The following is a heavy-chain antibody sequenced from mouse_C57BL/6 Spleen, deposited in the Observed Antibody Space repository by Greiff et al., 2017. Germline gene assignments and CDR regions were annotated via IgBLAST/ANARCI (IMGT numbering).Heavy chain of an antibody. J-gene: IGHJ4*01. D-gene: IGHD1-1*01. CDR2: IYPGDGDT. Sequence: QVQLKESGAELVKPGASVKISCKASGYAFSSYWMNWVKQRPGKGLEWIGQIYPGDGDTNYNGKFKGKATLTADKSSSTAYMQLSSLTSEDSAVYFCARSGYYGSRRNAMDYWGQGTSVTVSS. CDR1: GYAFSSYW. CDR3: ARSGYYGSRRNAMDY. V-gene: IGHV1-80*01.